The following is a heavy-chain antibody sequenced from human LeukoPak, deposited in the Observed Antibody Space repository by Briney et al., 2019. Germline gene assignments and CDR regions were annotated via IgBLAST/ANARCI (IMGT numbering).Heavy chain of an antibody. CDR2: IIPIFGTA. Sequence: EASVKVSCKASGGTFSSYAISWVRQAPGQGLEWMGGIIPIFGTANYAQKFQGRVTITADESTSTAYMELSSLRSEDTAVYYCARVGEVYCGGDCYPYWYFDLWGRGTLVTVSS. CDR3: ARVGEVYCGGDCYPYWYFDL. J-gene: IGHJ2*01. V-gene: IGHV1-69*13. D-gene: IGHD2-21*02. CDR1: GGTFSSYA.